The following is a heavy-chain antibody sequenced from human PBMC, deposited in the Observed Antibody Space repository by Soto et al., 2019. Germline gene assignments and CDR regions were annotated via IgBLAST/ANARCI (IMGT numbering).Heavy chain of an antibody. CDR1: GYSFSNYW. CDR2: IFPADSDT. D-gene: IGHD2-15*01. Sequence: GESLKISCKGSGYSFSNYWIGWVRQMPGKGLEWMGIIFPADSDTRYSPSFQDQVIISADKSTSTAYLQWSSLTASDTAMYYCGRGGSQTVLYEMDVWGQGMRVT. V-gene: IGHV5-51*01. J-gene: IGHJ6*01. CDR3: GRGGSQTVLYEMDV.